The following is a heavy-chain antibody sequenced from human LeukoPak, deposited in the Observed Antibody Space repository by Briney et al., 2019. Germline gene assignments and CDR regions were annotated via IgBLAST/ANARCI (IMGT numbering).Heavy chain of an antibody. CDR3: ARLPPPYSGYVYFDY. CDR2: IYYSGST. Sequence: SETLSLTCIVSGGSISSSSYYWGWIRQPPGKGLEWIGSIYYSGSTYYNPSLKSRVTISVDTSKNQFSLKLSSVTAADTAVYYCARLPPPYSGYVYFDYWGQGTLVTVSS. V-gene: IGHV4-39*01. D-gene: IGHD5-12*01. CDR1: GGSISSSSYY. J-gene: IGHJ4*02.